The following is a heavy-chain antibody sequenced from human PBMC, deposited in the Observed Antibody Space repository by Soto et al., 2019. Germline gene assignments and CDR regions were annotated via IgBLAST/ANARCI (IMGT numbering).Heavy chain of an antibody. CDR1: GGSFIGYY. CDR2: INHSGST. D-gene: IGHD3-22*01. CDR3: AISGTDYYDSSGYALDY. J-gene: IGHJ4*02. V-gene: IGHV4-34*01. Sequence: WETLCLTGAVYGGSFIGYYWSWIRQPPGKWLEWIGEINHSGSTNYNPSLKSRFTISVDTSKNQFSLKLSSVTAADTAVYYCAISGTDYYDSSGYALDYWGQGTLVTVSS.